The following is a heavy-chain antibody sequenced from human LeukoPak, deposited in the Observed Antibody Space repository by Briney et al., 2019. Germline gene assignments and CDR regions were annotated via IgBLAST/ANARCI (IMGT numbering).Heavy chain of an antibody. V-gene: IGHV4-59*01. CDR3: AGRFRSAMEV. D-gene: IGHD3-3*01. Sequence: SQTLSLTCTVSGGSISGFYWSWIRQPPGKGLEWIGYIYYSGSTNYNPSLMSRVTISVDTSKNQFSLKLSSVTAADTAVYYCAGRFRSAMEVWGQGTTVTVSS. CDR1: GGSISGFY. J-gene: IGHJ6*02. CDR2: IYYSGST.